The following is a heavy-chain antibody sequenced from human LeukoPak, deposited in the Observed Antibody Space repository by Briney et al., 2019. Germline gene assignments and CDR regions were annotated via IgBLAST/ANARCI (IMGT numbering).Heavy chain of an antibody. CDR1: GYSFINYG. D-gene: IGHD3-22*01. CDR2: INPKNGNT. Sequence: ASVKVSCKASGYSFINYGITWVRQAPGQGLDWMGWINPKNGNTNYAQKLQGRVTMTTDTSTGTAYMELRSLRSDDTAVYYCAKGDYYYDSSAYYLRGYLDYWGQGTLVTVSS. V-gene: IGHV1-18*01. CDR3: AKGDYYYDSSAYYLRGYLDY. J-gene: IGHJ4*02.